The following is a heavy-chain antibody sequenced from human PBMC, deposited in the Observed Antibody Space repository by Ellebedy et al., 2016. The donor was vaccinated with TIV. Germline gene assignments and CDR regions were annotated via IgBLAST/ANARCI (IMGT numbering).Heavy chain of an antibody. CDR2: ISPDGRGT. Sequence: GESLKIPCAAPEFTFSSYWIHRVRQTPGKGLVWVSRISPDGRGTSYADSVKGRFTISRDNAKNTMYLQMNSLRAEDTAVYYCATGPYSYGWGYWGQGTLVTVSS. CDR3: ATGPYSYGWGY. CDR1: EFTFSSYW. V-gene: IGHV3-74*01. J-gene: IGHJ4*02. D-gene: IGHD5-18*01.